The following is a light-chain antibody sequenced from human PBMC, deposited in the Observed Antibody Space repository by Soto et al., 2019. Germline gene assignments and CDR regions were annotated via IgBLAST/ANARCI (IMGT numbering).Light chain of an antibody. J-gene: IGKJ2*01. CDR1: QSVSSSY. CDR2: GAS. V-gene: IGKV3-20*01. CDR3: QQYGSSPRT. Sequence: EIVLTQSPGTLSLSPGERATLSCRASQSVSSSYLAWYQQKPGQAPRLLIYGASSRATGIPDRFSGSGSGKDFTLTISRLEPEDLAVYYCQQYGSSPRTFGQGTKLEIK.